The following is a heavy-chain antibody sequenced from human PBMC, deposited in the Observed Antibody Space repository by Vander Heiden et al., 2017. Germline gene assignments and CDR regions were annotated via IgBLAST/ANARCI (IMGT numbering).Heavy chain of an antibody. V-gene: IGHV1-2*02. CDR3: ARDGYGGNSWGWFDP. D-gene: IGHD4-17*01. CDR2: INPNSGET. Sequence: QVQLVPSGADVNNPGASVQGSSKASGYPFTHYYINWVRQAPGQGLEWLGWINPNSGETKYGQNFQGRVTMTRDTSISTAYMELSRLTSDDTAVYYCARDGYGGNSWGWFDPWGQGTLVTVSS. CDR1: GYPFTHYY. J-gene: IGHJ5*02.